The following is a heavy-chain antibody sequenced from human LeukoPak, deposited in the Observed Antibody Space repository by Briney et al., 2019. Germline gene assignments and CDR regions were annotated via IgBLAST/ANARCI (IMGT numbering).Heavy chain of an antibody. V-gene: IGHV1-69*05. CDR3: ARGPVDTAMVHFYLLDY. CDR1: GGTFSSYA. D-gene: IGHD5-18*01. J-gene: IGHJ4*02. CDR2: IIPIFGTA. Sequence: SVKVSCKASGGTFSSYAISWVRQAPGQGLEWMGGIIPIFGTANYAQKFQGRVTITTDESTCTAYMELSSLRSEDTAVYYCARGPVDTAMVHFYLLDYWGQGTLVTVSS.